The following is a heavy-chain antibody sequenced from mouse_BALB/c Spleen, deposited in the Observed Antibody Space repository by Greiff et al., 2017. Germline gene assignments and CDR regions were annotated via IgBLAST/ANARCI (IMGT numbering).Heavy chain of an antibody. Sequence: VKLQESGPGLVAPSQSLSITCTVSGFSLTGYGVNWVRQPPGKGLEWLGMIWGDGSTDYNSALKSRLSVSKDNSKSQVFLKMNSLQTDDTARYYCARDPPNYYGSSYWYFDVWGAGTTVTVSS. CDR3: ARDPPNYYGSSYWYFDV. CDR2: IWGDGST. J-gene: IGHJ1*01. D-gene: IGHD1-1*01. CDR1: GFSLTGYG. V-gene: IGHV2-6-7*01.